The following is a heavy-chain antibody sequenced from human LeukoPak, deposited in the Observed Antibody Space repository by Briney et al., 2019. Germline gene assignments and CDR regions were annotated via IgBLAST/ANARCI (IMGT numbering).Heavy chain of an antibody. CDR2: ITTSPTYI. J-gene: IGHJ4*02. V-gene: IGHV3-21*06. Sequence: SGGSLRLSCAASGITLSDYAMTWVRQAPGKGLEWVSSITTSPTYIHYADSVQGRFTVSTDDAKNSLSLQMSGLRVEDTAVYYCARDVDYWGQGTLVTVSS. CDR3: ARDVDY. CDR1: GITLSDYA.